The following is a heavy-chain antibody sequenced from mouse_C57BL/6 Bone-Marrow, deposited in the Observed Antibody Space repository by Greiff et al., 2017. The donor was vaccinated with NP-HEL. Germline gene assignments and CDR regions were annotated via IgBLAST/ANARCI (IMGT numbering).Heavy chain of an antibody. D-gene: IGHD1-1*01. Sequence: VQLQQPGAELVKPGASVKLSCKASGYTFTSYWMHWVKQRPGQGLEWIGMIHPNSGSTNYNEKLKSKATLTVDKSSSTAYMQLSSLTSEDSAVYYCAREDYYGSSPAWFAYWGQGTLVTVSA. J-gene: IGHJ3*01. CDR3: AREDYYGSSPAWFAY. CDR2: IHPNSGST. V-gene: IGHV1-64*01. CDR1: GYTFTSYW.